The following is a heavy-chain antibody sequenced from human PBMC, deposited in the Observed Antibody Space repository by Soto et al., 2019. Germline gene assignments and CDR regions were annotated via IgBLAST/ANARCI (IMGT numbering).Heavy chain of an antibody. V-gene: IGHV3-66*01. Sequence: EVQLVESGGGLVQPGGSLRLSCAASGFTVSNFYMAWVRQAPGKGLEWVSLIDSGGRISYADSVRGRFTTSRDNSKNTMYLQMSSLRVEDTAVYYCARDDSERPEEYWGQGTLVTVSS. D-gene: IGHD3-10*01. CDR1: GFTVSNFY. CDR3: ARDDSERPEEY. CDR2: IDSGGRI. J-gene: IGHJ4*02.